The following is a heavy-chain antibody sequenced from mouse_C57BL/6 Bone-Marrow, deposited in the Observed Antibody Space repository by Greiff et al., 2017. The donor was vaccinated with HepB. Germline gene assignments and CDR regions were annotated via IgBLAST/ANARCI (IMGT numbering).Heavy chain of an antibody. CDR1: GFTFSDFY. J-gene: IGHJ4*01. Sequence: EVKLVDSGGGLVQSGRSLRLSCATSGFTFSDFYMEWVRQAPGKGLEWIAASRNKANDYTTEYSASVKGRFIVSRDTSQSILYLQMNALRAEDTAIYYCARESYYAMDYWGQGTSVTVSS. CDR2: SRNKANDYTT. CDR3: ARESYYAMDY. V-gene: IGHV7-1*01.